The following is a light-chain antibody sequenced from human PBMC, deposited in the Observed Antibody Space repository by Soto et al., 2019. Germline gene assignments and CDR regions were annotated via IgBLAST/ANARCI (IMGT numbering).Light chain of an antibody. CDR3: QQRKNWQVT. CDR1: QSVSSY. J-gene: IGKJ5*01. Sequence: EIELTQSPVTLSLSPGERATLSCRASQSVSSYLAWYQQKPGQPPRILIYDASNRDTGIPARFRGSGSGTDFTLPISRLEPEDFQVYYCQQRKNWQVTFGQGTRLEIK. V-gene: IGKV3-11*01. CDR2: DAS.